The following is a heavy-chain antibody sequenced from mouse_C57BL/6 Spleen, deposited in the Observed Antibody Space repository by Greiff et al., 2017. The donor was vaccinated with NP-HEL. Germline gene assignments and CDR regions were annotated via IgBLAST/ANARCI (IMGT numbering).Heavy chain of an antibody. CDR3: ARDGTDD. CDR2: ISDGGSYT. CDR1: GFTFSSYA. V-gene: IGHV5-4*01. Sequence: EVQLKESGGGLVKPGGSLKLSCAASGFTFSSYAMSWVRQTPEKRLEWVATISDGGSYTYYPDNVKGRFTISRDNAKNNLYLQMSHLKSEDAAMYYCARDGTDDWGQGTLVTVSA. D-gene: IGHD2-3*01. J-gene: IGHJ3*01.